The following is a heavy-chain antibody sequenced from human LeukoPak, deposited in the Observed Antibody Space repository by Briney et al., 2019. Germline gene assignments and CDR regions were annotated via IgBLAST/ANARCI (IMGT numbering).Heavy chain of an antibody. CDR2: ISYDGSDE. D-gene: IGHD6-13*01. V-gene: IGHV3-30*03. CDR1: GVTISSHG. J-gene: IGHJ4*02. CDR3: ARDRRIAAAGSFDY. Sequence: GGSLRLSCVASGVTISSHGMHWVRQAPGKGPEWVAVISYDGSDEYYADSVKGRFTISRDNSKNTVYLQMSSLRAEDTAVYYCARDRRIAAAGSFDYWGQGTLVTVSS.